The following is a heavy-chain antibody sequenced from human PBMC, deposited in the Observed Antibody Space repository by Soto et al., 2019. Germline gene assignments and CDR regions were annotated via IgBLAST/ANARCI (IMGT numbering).Heavy chain of an antibody. CDR3: ARTLRYGSGSYYFDY. V-gene: IGHV2-70*11. CDR1: GFSLSTSGMC. D-gene: IGHD3-10*01. Sequence: VSGPTLVNPTQTLTLTCTFSGFSLSTSGMCVSWIRQPPGKALEWLARIDWDDDKYYSTSLKTRLTISKDTSKNQVVLTMTNMDPVDTATYYCARTLRYGSGSYYFDYWGQGALVTVSS. J-gene: IGHJ4*02. CDR2: IDWDDDK.